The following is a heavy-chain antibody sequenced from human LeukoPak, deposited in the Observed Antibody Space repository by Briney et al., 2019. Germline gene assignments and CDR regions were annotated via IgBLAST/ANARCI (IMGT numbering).Heavy chain of an antibody. CDR1: GFTFSSYA. Sequence: GVTLRHSCAASGFTFSSYAMSRVRQAPGKGLEWVSGISGSGDNTYYADSVKGRFTISRDNSKNTLYVQVNSLGTEDTAAYYCAKGSYYDSSGSFYFDYWGQGTLVTVSS. CDR2: ISGSGDNT. V-gene: IGHV3-23*01. D-gene: IGHD3-22*01. J-gene: IGHJ4*02. CDR3: AKGSYYDSSGSFYFDY.